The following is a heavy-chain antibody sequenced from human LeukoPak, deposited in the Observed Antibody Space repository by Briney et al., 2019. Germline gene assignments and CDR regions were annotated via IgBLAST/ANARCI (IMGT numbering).Heavy chain of an antibody. D-gene: IGHD5-18*01. CDR2: IIPIFGTA. Sequence: SVKVSCTASGGTFSSYAISWVRQAPGQGLEWMGGIIPIFGTANYAQKFQGRVTITADESTSTAYMELSSLRSEDTAVYYCARIPRGYSYDGAFDIWGQGTMVTVSS. CDR3: ARIPRGYSYDGAFDI. J-gene: IGHJ3*02. V-gene: IGHV1-69*01. CDR1: GGTFSSYA.